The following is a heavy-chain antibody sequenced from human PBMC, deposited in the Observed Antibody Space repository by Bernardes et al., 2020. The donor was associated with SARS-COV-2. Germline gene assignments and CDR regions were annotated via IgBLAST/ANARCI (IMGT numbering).Heavy chain of an antibody. CDR3: GRQGTGAWDTDF. V-gene: IGHV4-59*08. J-gene: IGHJ1*01. CDR2: IYYTGST. D-gene: IGHD1-1*01. Sequence: SESLSLTCTVSGCSIRSYHWSWIRQPPGQRLAWIWSIYYTGSTNYNPYLKSRVAMSVDTSTNQSPLNLGSVTAADTAAYYCGRQGTGAWDTDFWGKGTLVTVSS. CDR1: GCSIRSYH.